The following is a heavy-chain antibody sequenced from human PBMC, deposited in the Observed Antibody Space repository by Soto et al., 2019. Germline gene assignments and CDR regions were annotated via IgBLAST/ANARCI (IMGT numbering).Heavy chain of an antibody. D-gene: IGHD4-4*01. V-gene: IGHV3-7*01. CDR2: IKPDESEK. CDR1: GFTFSDSW. J-gene: IGHJ5*02. CDR3: VRGGSNYAS. Sequence: EVQLVESGGGLVQPGGSLRLSCTASGFTFSDSWMTWVRQAPGKGLEWVARIKPDESEKKYADSVKGRFSISRDNDKNSMYLQMDSLRGEDTAVYYCVRGGSNYASWGQGPLVTVSS.